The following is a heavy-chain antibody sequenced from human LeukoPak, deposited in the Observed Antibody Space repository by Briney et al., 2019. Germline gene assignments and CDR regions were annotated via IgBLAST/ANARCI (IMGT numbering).Heavy chain of an antibody. CDR2: IYYSGST. CDR1: GGSFSGYY. V-gene: IGHV4-59*01. CDR3: ARGGYDSLDY. J-gene: IGHJ4*02. Sequence: PSETLSLTCAVYGGSFSGYYWSWIRQPPGKGLEWIGYIYYSGSTNYNPSLKSRVTISVDTSKNQFSLKLSSVTAADTAVYYCARGGYDSLDYWGQGTLVTVSS. D-gene: IGHD3-22*01.